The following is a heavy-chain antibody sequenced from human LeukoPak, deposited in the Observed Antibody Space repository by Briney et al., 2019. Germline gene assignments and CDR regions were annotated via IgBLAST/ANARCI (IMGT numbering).Heavy chain of an antibody. CDR2: MSNSGST. Sequence: SETLSLTCSVSGGSISSFYWNWIRQPPGKGLEWIGYMSNSGSTNYNPSLKSRLTISVDTSKNHLSLRLSSVTAADTAVYYCARGNYDDSYAYGGDFDSWGQGTLVTVSP. V-gene: IGHV4-59*01. CDR3: ARGNYDDSYAYGGDFDS. J-gene: IGHJ4*02. CDR1: GGSISSFY. D-gene: IGHD3-16*01.